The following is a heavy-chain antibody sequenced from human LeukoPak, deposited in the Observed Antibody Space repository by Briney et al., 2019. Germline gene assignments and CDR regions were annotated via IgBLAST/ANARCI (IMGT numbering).Heavy chain of an antibody. J-gene: IGHJ4*02. Sequence: PGGSLRLSCAASGFTFSSFAMSWVRQAPEKGLEWVSAVSVSGDISYYADSVKSRFTLSRDNSKNTLYLQMNSLRAEDTALYYCAKRSRTVTPIESWGRGTLVTVS. D-gene: IGHD4-11*01. CDR3: AKRSRTVTPIES. CDR1: GFTFSSFA. V-gene: IGHV3-23*01. CDR2: VSVSGDIS.